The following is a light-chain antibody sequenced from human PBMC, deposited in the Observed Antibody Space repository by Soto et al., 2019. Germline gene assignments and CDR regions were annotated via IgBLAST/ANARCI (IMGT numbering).Light chain of an antibody. CDR1: SSDVGGYNY. Sequence: QSALTQPASVSGSPGQSITISCTGTSSDVGGYNYVSWYQQHPGKAPKLMIYDVSNRPSGVSNRFSGSKSGNMASLTISGLQAEDEADYYCSSYTSSDYVFGTGTKLTVL. CDR3: SSYTSSDYV. J-gene: IGLJ1*01. CDR2: DVS. V-gene: IGLV2-14*01.